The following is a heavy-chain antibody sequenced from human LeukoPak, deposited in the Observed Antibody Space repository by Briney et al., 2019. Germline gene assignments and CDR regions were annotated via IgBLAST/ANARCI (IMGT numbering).Heavy chain of an antibody. D-gene: IGHD3-9*01. CDR1: GFTFSDYY. CDR3: ASYQTAIRYFDWLPYYYYMDV. J-gene: IGHJ6*03. CDR2: ISSSGSTI. Sequence: GGSLRLSCAASGFTFSDYYMSWIRQAPGKGLEWVSYISSSGSTIYYADSVKGRFTISRDNAKNSLYLQMNSLRAEDTAVCYCASYQTAIRYFDWLPYYYYMDVWGKGTTVTVSS. V-gene: IGHV3-11*04.